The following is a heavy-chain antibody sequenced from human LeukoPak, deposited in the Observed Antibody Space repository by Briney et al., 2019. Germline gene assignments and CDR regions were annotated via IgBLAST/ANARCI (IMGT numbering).Heavy chain of an antibody. Sequence: ASVKVSCKASGYTFTSYYIHWVRQAPGQGLEWVCGINPANGATHFAQKFRGRVTVTRDTAISTGYVELSGLTSDDTAVYYCAMELLVPIPLKAFHYWGQGTLVTVSS. CDR1: GYTFTSYY. V-gene: IGHV1-2*02. CDR2: INPANGAT. J-gene: IGHJ4*02. D-gene: IGHD6-13*01. CDR3: AMELLVPIPLKAFHY.